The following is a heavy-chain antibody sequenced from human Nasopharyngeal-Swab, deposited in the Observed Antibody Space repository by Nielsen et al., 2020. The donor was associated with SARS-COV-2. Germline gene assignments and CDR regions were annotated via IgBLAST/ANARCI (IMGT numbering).Heavy chain of an antibody. CDR1: GFTYSTYA. J-gene: IGHJ6*02. CDR2: ISGSGWNT. CDR3: AKDYMVRGGNYYYYYGMDV. V-gene: IGHV3-23*01. Sequence: GESLKISCVASGFTYSTYAMSWVRQAPGKGLEWVSGISGSGWNTYYADSVKGRFTISRDNSMETLYLQMNSLRVEDTAVYYCAKDYMVRGGNYYYYYGMDVWGQGTTVTVSS. D-gene: IGHD3-10*01.